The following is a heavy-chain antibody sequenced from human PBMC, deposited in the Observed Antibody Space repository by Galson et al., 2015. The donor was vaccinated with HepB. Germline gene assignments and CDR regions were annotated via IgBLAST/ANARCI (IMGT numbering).Heavy chain of an antibody. D-gene: IGHD6-6*01. CDR2: IWYDGSHE. J-gene: IGHJ4*02. CDR3: ARDIAARRFDY. V-gene: IGHV3-33*01. CDR1: GFTFKNHG. Sequence: SLRLSCAASGFTFKNHGMHWVRQAPGKGLEWVGVIWYDGSHEEYADSVKGRFTISRDNSKNTMSLQMNSLRAEDTAVYYCARDIAARRFDYCGQGTLVIVSS.